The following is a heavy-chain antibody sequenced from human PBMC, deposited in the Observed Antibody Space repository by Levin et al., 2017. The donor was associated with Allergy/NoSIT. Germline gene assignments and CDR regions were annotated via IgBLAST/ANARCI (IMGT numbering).Heavy chain of an antibody. J-gene: IGHJ5*02. CDR3: GRERVGGTAFNWFDP. Sequence: ASQTLSLTCAISGDSVFSDSAAWTWIRQSPSRGLEWLGRTYYRSKWYSDYAESVKSRITISPDTSQNQFSLQLNSVTPEDSAVYYCGRERVGGTAFNWFDPWGQGTLVTVSS. V-gene: IGHV6-1*01. CDR1: GDSVFSDSAA. CDR2: TYYRSKWYS. D-gene: IGHD1-26*01.